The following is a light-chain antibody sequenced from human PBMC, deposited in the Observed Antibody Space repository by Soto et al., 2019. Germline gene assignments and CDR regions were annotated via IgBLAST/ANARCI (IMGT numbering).Light chain of an antibody. V-gene: IGKV4-1*01. CDR2: CAS. CDR3: QQYYSSPWT. Sequence: IVMTQSPESLAVSLGERATINCKSSQSLLYSSNDKNYLAWYQQKPGQPPKLLIYCASTRESGVPDRFSGSGSGTDFTLTISSLQAEDVAVYYCQQYYSSPWTFGQGTKVEIK. J-gene: IGKJ1*01. CDR1: QSLLYSSNDKNY.